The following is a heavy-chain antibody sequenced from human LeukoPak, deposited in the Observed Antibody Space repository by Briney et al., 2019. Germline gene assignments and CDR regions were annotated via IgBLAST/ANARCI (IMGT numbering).Heavy chain of an antibody. Sequence: GGSLRLSCAASGFTFSSYAMTWVRQAPGKRLEWVSAISDSGVGTYYADSVQGRFTISRDNSKNTLHLHMNSLRAEDTAVYYCAKCQMFYDSSLDFWGQGSLVTVSS. D-gene: IGHD3-22*01. CDR3: AKCQMFYDSSLDF. CDR1: GFTFSSYA. CDR2: ISDSGVGT. J-gene: IGHJ4*02. V-gene: IGHV3-23*01.